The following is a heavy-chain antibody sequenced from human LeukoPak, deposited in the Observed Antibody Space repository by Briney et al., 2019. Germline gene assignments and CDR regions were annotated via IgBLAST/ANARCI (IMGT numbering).Heavy chain of an antibody. D-gene: IGHD2-2*01. Sequence: PGGSLRLSCAASGFTFSSYAMSWVRQAPGKGLEWVSAISGSGGSTYYADSVKGRFTISRDNSKNTLYLQMNSLRAEDTAVYYCAKNGLEYQPLPNYCDYWGQGTLVTVSS. CDR2: ISGSGGST. J-gene: IGHJ4*02. CDR1: GFTFSSYA. CDR3: AKNGLEYQPLPNYCDY. V-gene: IGHV3-23*01.